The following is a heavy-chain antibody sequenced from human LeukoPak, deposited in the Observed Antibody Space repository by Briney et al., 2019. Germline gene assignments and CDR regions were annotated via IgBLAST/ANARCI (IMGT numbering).Heavy chain of an antibody. D-gene: IGHD2-15*01. Sequence: ASVKVSCKASGGTFSSYAISWVRQAPGQGLEWMGGIIPIFGTADYAQKFQGRVTITADESTSTAYMELSSLRSEDTAVYYCARDGYCSGGSCYGMDVWGQGTTVTVSS. CDR3: ARDGYCSGGSCYGMDV. CDR1: GGTFSSYA. V-gene: IGHV1-69*13. J-gene: IGHJ6*02. CDR2: IIPIFGTA.